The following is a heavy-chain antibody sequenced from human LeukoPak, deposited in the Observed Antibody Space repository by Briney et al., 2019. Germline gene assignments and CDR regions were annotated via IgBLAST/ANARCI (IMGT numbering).Heavy chain of an antibody. CDR2: MNPNSGNT. CDR3: ARAPRSRDAFDI. V-gene: IGHV1-8*01. J-gene: IGHJ3*02. Sequence: ASVKVSCKASGYTFTSYDINWVRQATGQGLEWMGWMNPNSGNTGYAQKFQGRVTMTRNTSISTAYMELSSLRSEDTAVYYCARAPRSRDAFDIWGQGTMVTVSS. CDR1: GYTFTSYD. D-gene: IGHD5/OR15-5a*01.